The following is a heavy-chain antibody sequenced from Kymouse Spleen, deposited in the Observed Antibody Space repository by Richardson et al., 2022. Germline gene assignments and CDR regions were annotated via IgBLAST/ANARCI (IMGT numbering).Heavy chain of an antibody. J-gene: IGHJ6*02. V-gene: IGHV4-31*03. CDR3: ARGYYGSGSYYTLLLLRYGR. CDR1: GGSISSGGYY. D-gene: IGHD3-10*01. Sequence: QVQLQESGPGLVKPSQTLSLTCTVSGGSISSGGYYWSWIRQHPGKGLEWIGYIYYSGSTYYNPSLKSRVTISVDTSKNQFSLKLSSVTAADTAVYYCARGYYGSGSYYTLLLLRYGRLGPRDHGHRLL. CDR2: IYYSGST.